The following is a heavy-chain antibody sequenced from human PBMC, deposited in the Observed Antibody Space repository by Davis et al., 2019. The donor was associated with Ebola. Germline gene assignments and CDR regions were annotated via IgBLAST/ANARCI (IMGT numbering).Heavy chain of an antibody. Sequence: ASVKVSCKASGYTFTSYYMHWVRQAPGQGLEWMGIINPSGGSTSYAQKFQGRVTMTRDTSTSTVYMELSSLRSEDTAVYYCAIQWLSNAFDIWGQGTMVTVSS. CDR3: AIQWLSNAFDI. D-gene: IGHD3-22*01. CDR1: GYTFTSYY. V-gene: IGHV1-46*03. J-gene: IGHJ3*02. CDR2: INPSGGST.